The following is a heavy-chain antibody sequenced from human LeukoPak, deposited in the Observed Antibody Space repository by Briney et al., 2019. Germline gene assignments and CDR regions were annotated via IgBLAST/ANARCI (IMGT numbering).Heavy chain of an antibody. V-gene: IGHV4-61*01. Sequence: ASETLSLTCAVSGYSISSGYYWSWIRQPPGKGLEWIGYIYYSGSTNYNPSLKSRVTISVDTSKNQFSLKLSSVTAADTAVYYCARVGAYWVYYFDYWGQGTLVTVSS. J-gene: IGHJ4*02. CDR1: GYSISSGYY. CDR3: ARVGAYWVYYFDY. D-gene: IGHD2-21*01. CDR2: IYYSGST.